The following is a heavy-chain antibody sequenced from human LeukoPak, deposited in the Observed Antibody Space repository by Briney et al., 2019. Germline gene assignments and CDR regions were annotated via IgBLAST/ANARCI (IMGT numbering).Heavy chain of an antibody. CDR1: GGSISSYY. V-gene: IGHV4-59*01. CDR2: IYYIGNTIWST. D-gene: IGHD1-1*01. J-gene: IGHJ6*03. Sequence: SETLSLTCTVSGGSISSYYWSWIRQPPGKGLEWIGYIYYIGNTIWSTNYNPSLKSRVTISVDTSKNQFSLKLSSVTAADTAVYYCARVSWFPGTSYYYMDVWGKGTTVTVSS. CDR3: ARVSWFPGTSYYYMDV.